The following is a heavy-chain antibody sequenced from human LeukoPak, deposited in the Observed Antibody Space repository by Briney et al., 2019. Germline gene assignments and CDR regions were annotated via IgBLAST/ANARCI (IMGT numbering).Heavy chain of an antibody. CDR2: IYSGGST. CDR1: GFTVSSNY. J-gene: IGHJ4*02. D-gene: IGHD3-9*01. V-gene: IGHV3-66*02. CDR3: ARAETPILTVYSYYFDY. Sequence: VGSLRLSCAASGFTVSSNYMSWVRQAPGKGLEWVSVIYSGGSTYYADSVKGRFTISRDNSKNTLYLQMNSLRAEDTAVYYCARAETPILTVYSYYFDYWGQGTLVTVSS.